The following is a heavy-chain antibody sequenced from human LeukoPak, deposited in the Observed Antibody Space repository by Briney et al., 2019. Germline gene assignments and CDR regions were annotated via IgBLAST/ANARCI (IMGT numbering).Heavy chain of an antibody. Sequence: ASVKVSCKASGYTFTSYDINWVRQATGQRLEWMGWMNPNSGNTGYAQKFQGRVTMTTDTSTSTAYMELRSLRSDDTAVYYCARGPLMVRGVLNWFDPWGQGTLVTVSS. CDR3: ARGPLMVRGVLNWFDP. CDR2: MNPNSGNT. D-gene: IGHD3-10*01. J-gene: IGHJ5*02. V-gene: IGHV1-8*01. CDR1: GYTFTSYD.